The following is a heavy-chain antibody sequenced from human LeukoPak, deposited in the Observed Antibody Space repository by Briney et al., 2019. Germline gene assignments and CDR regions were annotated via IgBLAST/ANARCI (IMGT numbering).Heavy chain of an antibody. CDR1: GFTFSYHW. Sequence: GGSLRLSCVASGFTFSYHWMTWVRQAPGKGLEWVANIKNDGAVKNYVDSVKGRFTISRDNSKNTLYLQMNSLRAEDTAVYYCAKDVGRKIPSSGPLGDYWGQGTLVTVSS. J-gene: IGHJ4*02. CDR3: AKDVGRKIPSSGPLGDY. CDR2: IKNDGAVK. D-gene: IGHD6-19*01. V-gene: IGHV3-7*03.